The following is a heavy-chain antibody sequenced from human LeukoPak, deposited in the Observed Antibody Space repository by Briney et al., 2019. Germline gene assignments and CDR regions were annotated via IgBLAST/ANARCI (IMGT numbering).Heavy chain of an antibody. CDR2: ISVSGGST. V-gene: IGHV3-23*01. Sequence: GGSLRLSCVVSGFSFSSYAMSWVRQAPGKGLEWVSVISVSGGSTNYADSVKGRFAISRDNSKNTLYLQMNSLRAEDTAVYHCAKLGYCSSSSCYLVYFDYWGQGTLVTVSS. D-gene: IGHD2-2*01. CDR3: AKLGYCSSSSCYLVYFDY. J-gene: IGHJ4*02. CDR1: GFSFSSYA.